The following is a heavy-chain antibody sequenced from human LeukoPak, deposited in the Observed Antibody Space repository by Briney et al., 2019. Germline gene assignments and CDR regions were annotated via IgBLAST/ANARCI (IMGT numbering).Heavy chain of an antibody. CDR2: ISAYNGNT. Sequence: ASVKVSCKASGYTFTSYGISWVRQAPGQGLEWMGWISAYNGNTNYAQKLQGRVTMTTDTSTSTVYMELRSLRSDDTAVYYCARDRRMVYAPYFDYWGQGTLVTVSS. D-gene: IGHD2-8*01. V-gene: IGHV1-18*01. J-gene: IGHJ4*02. CDR1: GYTFTSYG. CDR3: ARDRRMVYAPYFDY.